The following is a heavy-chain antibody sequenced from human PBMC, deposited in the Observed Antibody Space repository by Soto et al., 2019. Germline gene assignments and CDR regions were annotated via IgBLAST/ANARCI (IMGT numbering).Heavy chain of an antibody. V-gene: IGHV4-30-2*01. J-gene: IGHJ4*02. D-gene: IGHD4-4*01. Sequence: TLALTCTVSVGSISSGAFSRSWIRHPPGTGLEWIGYIYHSGSTYYIPSLRSRVAISMDRAKNQFSLNLSSVTAEDTAVYFCVRVRYSDNWHGLIDFWGRGTLVTVSS. CDR1: VGSISSGAFS. CDR3: VRVRYSDNWHGLIDF. CDR2: IYHSGST.